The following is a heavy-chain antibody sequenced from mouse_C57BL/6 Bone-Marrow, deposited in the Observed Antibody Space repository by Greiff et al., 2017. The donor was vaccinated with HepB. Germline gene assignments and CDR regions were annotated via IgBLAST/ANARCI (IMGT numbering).Heavy chain of an antibody. Sequence: VQLQQSGPELVKPGASVKISCKASGYTFTDYYMNWVKQSHGKSLEWIGDINPNNGGTSYNQKFKGKATLTVDKSSSTAYMELRSLTSEDSAVYYCARFGLRPFYFDYWGQGTTLTVSS. J-gene: IGHJ2*01. CDR3: ARFGLRPFYFDY. CDR2: INPNNGGT. V-gene: IGHV1-26*01. D-gene: IGHD2-4*01. CDR1: GYTFTDYY.